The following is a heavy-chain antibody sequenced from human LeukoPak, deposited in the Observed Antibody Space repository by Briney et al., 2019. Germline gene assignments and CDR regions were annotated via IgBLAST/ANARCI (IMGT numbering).Heavy chain of an antibody. CDR2: IYYSGST. Sequence: SETLSLTCTVSGGSISSYYWSWIRQPPGKGLEWIGYIYYSGSTNYNPSLKSRVTISVDTSKNQFSLKLSSVTAADTAVYYCARRRAIDWSGSPRGALDIWGQGTMVTVSS. CDR3: ARRRAIDWSGSPRGALDI. J-gene: IGHJ3*02. CDR1: GGSISSYY. D-gene: IGHD3-3*01. V-gene: IGHV4-59*08.